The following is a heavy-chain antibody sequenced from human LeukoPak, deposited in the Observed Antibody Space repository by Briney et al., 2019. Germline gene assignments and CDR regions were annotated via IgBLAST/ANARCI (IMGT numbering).Heavy chain of an antibody. Sequence: PGGSLRLSCAASGFTFGDYAMHWVRQAPGKGLEWVSGISWNSGTKVYADSVKGRFTISRDNIKKSLDLQMNSLRPEDTALYYCTKANSNWYFVLWGRGTLVFVSS. V-gene: IGHV3-9*01. J-gene: IGHJ2*01. CDR1: GFTFGDYA. CDR2: ISWNSGTK. CDR3: TKANSNWYFVL.